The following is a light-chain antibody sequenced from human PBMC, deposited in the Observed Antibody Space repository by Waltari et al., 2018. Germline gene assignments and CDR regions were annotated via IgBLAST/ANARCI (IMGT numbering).Light chain of an antibody. Sequence: DIQMTQSPSSVSASVGDRVTITCRASQDISTWLAWYQQKPGKAPKVLIYAASSLQSGVPSRFSGSGSGTDFTLTITSVQPEDSATYYCQQANIFPFAFGPGTKVHIK. CDR2: AAS. CDR1: QDISTW. J-gene: IGKJ3*01. CDR3: QQANIFPFA. V-gene: IGKV1-12*01.